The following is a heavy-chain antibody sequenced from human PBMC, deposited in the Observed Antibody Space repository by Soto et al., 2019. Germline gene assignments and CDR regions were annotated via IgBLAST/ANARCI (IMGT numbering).Heavy chain of an antibody. Sequence: GGSLRLSCAASGFTFSNAWMSWVRQAPGKGLEWVGRIKSKTDGGTTDYAAPVKGRFTISRDDSKNTLYLQMNSLKTEDTAVYYCTTDWGRGDIVVVVAATPTEYFQHWGQGTLVTVSS. V-gene: IGHV3-15*01. CDR1: GFTFSNAW. CDR3: TTDWGRGDIVVVVAATPTEYFQH. CDR2: IKSKTDGGTT. D-gene: IGHD2-15*01. J-gene: IGHJ1*01.